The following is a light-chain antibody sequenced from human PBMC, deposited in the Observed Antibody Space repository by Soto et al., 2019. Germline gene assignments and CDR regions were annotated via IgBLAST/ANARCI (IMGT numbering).Light chain of an antibody. V-gene: IGKV4-1*01. CDR3: QQYFGTPLT. Sequence: DIVMTQSPDSLAVSLGERATINCKSSQTVLSNSNNKNFLAWYQRKPGQPPKLLIYWASTRESGVPDRFSGSGSATDFTLTISNLQAEDVAVYYCQQYFGTPLTFGGGTKVEIK. J-gene: IGKJ4*01. CDR2: WAS. CDR1: QTVLSNSNNKNF.